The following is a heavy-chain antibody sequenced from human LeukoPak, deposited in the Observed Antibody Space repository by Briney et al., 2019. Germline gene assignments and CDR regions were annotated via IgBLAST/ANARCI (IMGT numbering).Heavy chain of an antibody. CDR3: ARGSSAAGTSWYFDL. CDR1: GCNFTSYW. CDR2: IYPGDSDT. J-gene: IGHJ2*01. V-gene: IGHV5-51*01. D-gene: IGHD6-13*01. Sequence: GGALEISCEGAGCNFTSYWIGWGGQVAGKGLEGMGIIYPGDSDTRYSPSLQGQVTISADKSISTAYLQWSSLKASDTAMYYCARGSSAAGTSWYFDLWGRGTLVTVSS.